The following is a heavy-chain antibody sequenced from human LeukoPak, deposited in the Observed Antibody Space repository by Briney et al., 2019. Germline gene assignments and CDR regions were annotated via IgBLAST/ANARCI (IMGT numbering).Heavy chain of an antibody. V-gene: IGHV3-30*04. Sequence: GGSLRLSCAASGFTFSSHAMHWVRQAPGKGLEWVAIVLYDGSSRYNADSVKGRFTISRDNSKNTLHVQMNSLRADDTAVYYCARDHGGGSWYYFDYWGQGTLVTVSS. CDR1: GFTFSSHA. D-gene: IGHD2-15*01. CDR3: ARDHGGGSWYYFDY. J-gene: IGHJ4*02. CDR2: VLYDGSSR.